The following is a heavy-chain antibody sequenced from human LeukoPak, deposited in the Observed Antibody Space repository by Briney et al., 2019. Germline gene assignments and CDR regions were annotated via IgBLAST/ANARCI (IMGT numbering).Heavy chain of an antibody. CDR1: GFTFSSYG. D-gene: IGHD1-26*01. Sequence: GGSLRLSCAASGFTFSSYGMHWVRQAPGKGLEWVAVIWYDGSNKYYADSVKGRFTISRDNSKNTLYLQMNSLRGEDTAVYYCARESLEYSGSYYRGQGTLVTVSS. V-gene: IGHV3-33*08. CDR2: IWYDGSNK. CDR3: ARESLEYSGSYY. J-gene: IGHJ4*02.